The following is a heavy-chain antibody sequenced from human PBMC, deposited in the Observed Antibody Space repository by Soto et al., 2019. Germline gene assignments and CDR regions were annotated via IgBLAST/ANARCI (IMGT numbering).Heavy chain of an antibody. CDR3: ARGVGSRITMVRGVLGSLFDP. CDR2: IYYSGST. D-gene: IGHD3-10*01. Sequence: SETLSLTCTVSGGSISSYYWSWIRQPPGKGLEWIGYIYYSGSTNYNPSLKSRVTISVDTSKNQFSLKLSSVTAADTAVYYCARGVGSRITMVRGVLGSLFDPWGQGTLVTVS. V-gene: IGHV4-59*01. CDR1: GGSISSYY. J-gene: IGHJ5*02.